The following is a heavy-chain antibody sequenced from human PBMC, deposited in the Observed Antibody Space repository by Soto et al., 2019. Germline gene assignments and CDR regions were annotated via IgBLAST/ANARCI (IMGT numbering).Heavy chain of an antibody. D-gene: IGHD1-26*01. CDR1: GFTFSNAW. Sequence: PGGSLRLSCAASGFTFSNAWMSWVRQAPGKGLVWVSRINDNGRRTNYADSVKGRFTMSRDNAQNTVYLQMNSLRAEDTAVYYCARDVELQSFDYWGQGILVTVSS. CDR3: ARDVELQSFDY. CDR2: INDNGRRT. V-gene: IGHV3-74*01. J-gene: IGHJ4*02.